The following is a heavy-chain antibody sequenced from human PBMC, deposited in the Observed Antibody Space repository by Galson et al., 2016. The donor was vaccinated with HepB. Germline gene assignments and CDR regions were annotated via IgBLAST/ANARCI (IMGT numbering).Heavy chain of an antibody. V-gene: IGHV3-30*18. J-gene: IGHJ5*02. CDR1: GFTFRRYG. Sequence: SLRLSCAVSGFTFRRYGLHWVRQAPGKGLEWVAVISDDGSSKYYVPSVKGRFSISRDHSKDMLYLQMDSLRPEDTAVYYCAKSSHAPPLDFIFNRGGQGTLVT. CDR2: ISDDGSSK. CDR3: AKSSHAPPLDFIFNR. D-gene: IGHD3-9*01.